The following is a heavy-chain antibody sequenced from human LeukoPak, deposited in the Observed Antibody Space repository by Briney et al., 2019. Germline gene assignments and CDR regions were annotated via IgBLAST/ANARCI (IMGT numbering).Heavy chain of an antibody. J-gene: IGHJ4*02. CDR1: GASISGGTYY. Sequence: SETLSLTCSVSGASISGGTYYWGWIRQPPGKGLEWIGSIYYTGSTYDNPSLKSPLTISVDTSKNQFSLKLSSVTAADTAVYYCARRGGSGRAFDYWGQGTLVTVSS. CDR3: ARRGGSGRAFDY. CDR2: IYYTGST. V-gene: IGHV4-39*01. D-gene: IGHD1-26*01.